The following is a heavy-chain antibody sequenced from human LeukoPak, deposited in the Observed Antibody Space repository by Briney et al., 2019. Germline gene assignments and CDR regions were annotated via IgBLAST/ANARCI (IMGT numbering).Heavy chain of an antibody. V-gene: IGHV4-39*01. Sequence: PSETLSLTCTVSGGSISSNTYYWGWIRQPPGKGLEWIGSIYYSGSTYYNPSLKSRVTISVDTSKNQFSLKLSSVAAADTAVYYCARRLIPADDLRSSQGPGEPFDIWGQGTMVTVSS. CDR1: GGSISSNTYY. CDR2: IYYSGST. J-gene: IGHJ3*02. D-gene: IGHD3/OR15-3a*01. CDR3: ARRLIPADDLRSSQGPGEPFDI.